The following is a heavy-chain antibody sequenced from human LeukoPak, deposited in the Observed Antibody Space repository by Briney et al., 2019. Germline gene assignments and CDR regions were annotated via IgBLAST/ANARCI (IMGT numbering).Heavy chain of an antibody. CDR3: ARDLGGSGSYYFPLDAFDM. V-gene: IGHV3-74*01. Sequence: GGSLRLSCAASGFTFSSFWMHWVRQAPGKGLVWVSRINGDGRTTNYAASAKGRFTITRDNAKNTLYLQMNSLRAEDTAVYYCARDLGGSGSYYFPLDAFDMWGQGTMVTVSS. CDR1: GFTFSSFW. CDR2: INGDGRTT. J-gene: IGHJ3*02. D-gene: IGHD3-10*01.